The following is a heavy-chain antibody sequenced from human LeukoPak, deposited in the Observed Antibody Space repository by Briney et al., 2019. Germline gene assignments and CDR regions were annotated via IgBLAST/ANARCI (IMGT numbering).Heavy chain of an antibody. Sequence: PSETLSLTCTVSGGSISSYYWSWIRQPAGKVLEWIGRIYTSGSTNYNPSLESRVTMSVDTSKNQSSLKLSSLTAADTAVYFCARVFPEQLAFGYWGQGTLVTVSS. CDR3: ARVFPEQLAFGY. CDR1: GGSISSYY. V-gene: IGHV4-4*07. D-gene: IGHD6-6*01. J-gene: IGHJ4*02. CDR2: IYTSGST.